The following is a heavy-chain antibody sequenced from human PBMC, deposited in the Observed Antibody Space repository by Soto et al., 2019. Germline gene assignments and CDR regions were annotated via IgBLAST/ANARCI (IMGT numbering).Heavy chain of an antibody. CDR2: IYYSGST. CDR3: ARRGENIVATPDYYYYYYYMDV. V-gene: IGHV4-59*08. D-gene: IGHD5-12*01. J-gene: IGHJ6*03. CDR1: GGSISSYY. Sequence: SETLSLTCTVSGGSISSYYWSWIRQPPGKGLEWIGYIYYSGSTNYNPSLKSRVTISVDTSKNQFSLKLSSVAAADTAVYYCARRGENIVATPDYYYYYYYMDVWGKGTTVTVSS.